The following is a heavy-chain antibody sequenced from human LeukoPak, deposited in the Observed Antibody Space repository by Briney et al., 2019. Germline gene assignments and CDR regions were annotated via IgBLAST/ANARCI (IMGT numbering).Heavy chain of an antibody. CDR2: ISYDGSNK. J-gene: IGHJ4*02. CDR1: GFTFSSYA. CDR3: AQDSYYFDSSGYYVFDY. D-gene: IGHD3-22*01. Sequence: PGGSLRLSCAASGFTFSSYAMHWVRQAPGKGLEWVAVISYDGSNKYYADSVKGRFTISRDNSKNTLYLQMNSLRAEDTAVYYCAQDSYYFDSSGYYVFDYWGQGTLVTVSS. V-gene: IGHV3-30-3*01.